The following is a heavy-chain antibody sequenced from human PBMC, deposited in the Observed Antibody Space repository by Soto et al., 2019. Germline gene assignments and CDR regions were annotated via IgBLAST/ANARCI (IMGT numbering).Heavy chain of an antibody. Sequence: SVKVFCKASGGTFCSYAFSWVRQAPGHSFAWMGRIISISGTAIYAQKFQGRVTITADESTRTAYMELSSLRSEDKAVYYCAGGLGYCSSTSCQKIYCYYGMDVWGQGTTGTVSS. CDR1: GGTFCSYA. D-gene: IGHD2-2*01. CDR2: IISISGTA. V-gene: IGHV1-69*13. CDR3: AGGLGYCSSTSCQKIYCYYGMDV. J-gene: IGHJ6*02.